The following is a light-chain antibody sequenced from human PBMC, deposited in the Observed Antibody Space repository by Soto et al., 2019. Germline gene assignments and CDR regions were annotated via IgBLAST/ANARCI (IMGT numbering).Light chain of an antibody. V-gene: IGKV1-9*01. J-gene: IGKJ1*01. CDR2: DAA. CDR3: QQYNSAWT. CDR1: PAIASF. Sequence: IQLTQSPSSLSASVGDRVTITCRASPAIASFLAWYQQKPGTAPKLLIYDAATLQSGVPSRFSGSRSGTEYTLTIGSLQPEDFATYYCQQYNSAWTFGQGTKVEIK.